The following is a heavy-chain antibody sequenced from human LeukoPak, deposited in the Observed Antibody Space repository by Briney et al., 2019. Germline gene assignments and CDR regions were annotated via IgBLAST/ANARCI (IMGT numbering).Heavy chain of an antibody. J-gene: IGHJ6*03. Sequence: SDTLSLTCIISGGYISSTTYYRGWIRQPPGTGLEWIGTLYYSGKTYYNPSLKSRVTISIDTSKNQFSLKLTSATAADTAVYYCARGHSSASYTYYYYYMDVWGKGTTVTVSS. CDR3: ARGHSSASYTYYYYYMDV. V-gene: IGHV4-39*07. CDR2: LYYSGKT. D-gene: IGHD1-26*01. CDR1: GGYISSTTYY.